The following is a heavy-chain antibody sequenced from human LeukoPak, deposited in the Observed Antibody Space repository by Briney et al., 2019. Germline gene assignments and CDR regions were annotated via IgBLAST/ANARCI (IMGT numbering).Heavy chain of an antibody. CDR3: ARGRRVVGATTFRYYYYMDV. CDR1: GYTFTSYD. D-gene: IGHD1-26*01. J-gene: IGHJ6*03. V-gene: IGHV1-8*03. CDR2: MNPNSGNT. Sequence: GASVKVSCKASGYTFTSYDINWVRQATGQGLEWMGWMNPNSGNTSYAQKFQGRVTITRNTSISTAYMELSSLRSEDTAVYYCARGRRVVGATTFRYYYYMDVWGKGTTVTVSS.